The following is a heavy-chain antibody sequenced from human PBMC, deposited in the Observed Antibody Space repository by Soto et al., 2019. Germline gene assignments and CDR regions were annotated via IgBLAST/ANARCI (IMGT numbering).Heavy chain of an antibody. CDR2: ISYDGSNK. CDR1: GFTFSSYA. CDR3: ARDNIAVAFIPFDY. V-gene: IGHV3-30-3*01. Sequence: GGSLRLSCAASGFTFSSYAMHWVRQAPGKGLEWVAVISYDGSNKYYADSVKGRFTISRDNSKNTLYLQMNSLRAEDTTVYYCARDNIAVAFIPFDYWGQGTLVTVSS. D-gene: IGHD6-19*01. J-gene: IGHJ4*02.